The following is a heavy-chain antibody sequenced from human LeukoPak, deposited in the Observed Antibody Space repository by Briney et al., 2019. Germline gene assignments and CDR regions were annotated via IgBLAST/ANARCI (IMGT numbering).Heavy chain of an antibody. D-gene: IGHD3-16*01. CDR1: GATFSSYA. Sequence: SVSVSCKASGATFSSYAISWVRQAPGQGLEWMSRIIPIFGIANYAQKFQGRVTITADKATSTAYMELSSLRSEDTAVYYCARGDYYYYYYGMDVWGQGTTVTVSS. V-gene: IGHV1-69*04. J-gene: IGHJ6*02. CDR3: ARGDYYYYYYGMDV. CDR2: IIPIFGIA.